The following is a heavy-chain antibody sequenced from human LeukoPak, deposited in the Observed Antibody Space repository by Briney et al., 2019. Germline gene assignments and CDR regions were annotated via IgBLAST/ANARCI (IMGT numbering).Heavy chain of an antibody. D-gene: IGHD6-19*01. CDR1: GYTFTGYY. V-gene: IGHV1-2*02. CDR2: INPNSGGT. CDR3: ARSDSSGWSGDY. Sequence: ASVKVSCKASGYTFTGYYMHWVRQAPGQGLEWMGWINPNSGGTSYAQKFQGRVTMTRDTSISTAYMELSRLRSDDTAVYYCARSDSSGWSGDYWGQGTLVTVSS. J-gene: IGHJ4*02.